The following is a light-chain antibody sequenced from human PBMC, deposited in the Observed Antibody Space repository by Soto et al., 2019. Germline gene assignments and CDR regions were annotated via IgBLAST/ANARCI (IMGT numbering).Light chain of an antibody. CDR1: QSVSNW. CDR3: QQSNTTPLT. CDR2: DAS. V-gene: IGKV1-5*01. J-gene: IGKJ4*01. Sequence: DIQMTQSPSTLSASVGDRVTITCRASQSVSNWLACYQQKPGKAPNLLIYDASSLQSGVPSRFRGSGSGTDFTLTITSLQPEDFATYYRQQSNTTPLTFGGGTKVDIK.